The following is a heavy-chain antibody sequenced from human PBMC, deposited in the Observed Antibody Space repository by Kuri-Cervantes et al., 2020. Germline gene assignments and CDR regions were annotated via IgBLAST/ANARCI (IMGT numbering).Heavy chain of an antibody. D-gene: IGHD3-3*01. CDR2: IKQDGSEK. CDR1: GFTFDDYG. V-gene: IGHV3-7*01. Sequence: GGSLRLSCAASGFTFDDYGMSWVRQAPGKGLEWVANIKQDGSEKYYVDSVKGRFTISRDNAKNSLYLQMNSLRAEDTAVYYCARDLSYYDFWSGYYVLDYWGQGTLVTVSS. CDR3: ARDLSYYDFWSGYYVLDY. J-gene: IGHJ4*02.